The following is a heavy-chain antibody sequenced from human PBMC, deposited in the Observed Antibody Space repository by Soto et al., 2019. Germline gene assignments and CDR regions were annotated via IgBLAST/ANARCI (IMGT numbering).Heavy chain of an antibody. D-gene: IGHD3-10*01. CDR2: IYRTGHT. CDR3: AISPCRGSTCPPGAFDS. J-gene: IGHJ3*02. CDR1: GDSVSSGDYS. Sequence: QLQLQESDSGLVKPSQTLSLTCAVSGDSVSSGDYSWNWIRQPPGKGLEWIGYIYRTGHTYYNPSLKRRVTIALDRSTNQFSLKVTSVTAADTAVYYCAISPCRGSTCPPGAFDSWGQGSMVTVSS. V-gene: IGHV4-30-2*01.